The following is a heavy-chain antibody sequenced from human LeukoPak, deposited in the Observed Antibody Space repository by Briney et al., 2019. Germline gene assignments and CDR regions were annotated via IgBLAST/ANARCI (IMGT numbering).Heavy chain of an antibody. D-gene: IGHD6-19*01. J-gene: IGHJ4*01. CDR2: IKEDGSEK. Sequence: PGGSLRLSCEVSEFTFSRYWMSWVRQIPGKGLEWVANIKEDGSEKNYVDSVKGRFTIDRDNAQNSLYLQMNNLRAEDTAMYYCARDLSSHWYTGQFDYWSHGSLVTVSS. CDR3: ARDLSSHWYTGQFDY. CDR1: EFTFSRYW. V-gene: IGHV3-7*01.